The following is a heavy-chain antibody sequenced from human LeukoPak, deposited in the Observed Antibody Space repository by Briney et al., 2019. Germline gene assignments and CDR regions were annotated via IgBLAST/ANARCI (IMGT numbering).Heavy chain of an antibody. CDR1: GGSMTGSY. CDR3: ARGGWSLDL. Sequence: SETLSLTCTVSGGSMTGSYWSWIQQPPGKGLEWIGYIYYSGTTNYNPPLKSRVTISVDTSKNQFSLKLTSVTAADTAVYFCARGGWSLDLWGRGTLVAVSS. V-gene: IGHV4-59*01. J-gene: IGHJ2*01. D-gene: IGHD1-26*01. CDR2: IYYSGTT.